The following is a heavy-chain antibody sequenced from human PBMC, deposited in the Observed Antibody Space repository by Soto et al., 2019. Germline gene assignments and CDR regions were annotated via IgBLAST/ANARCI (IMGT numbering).Heavy chain of an antibody. J-gene: IGHJ4*02. D-gene: IGHD2-8*01. CDR3: ARTNGAYSNYFDY. CDR1: GFTFSSYS. Sequence: GGSLRLSCAASGFTFSSYSMVWGRQAPEKGLEWVSSIGGSSGHIYYADSLKGRFTISRDNAKNSLYLQMNSLRVDDTAVYYCARTNGAYSNYFDYWGQGTLVTVSS. CDR2: IGGSSGHI. V-gene: IGHV3-21*01.